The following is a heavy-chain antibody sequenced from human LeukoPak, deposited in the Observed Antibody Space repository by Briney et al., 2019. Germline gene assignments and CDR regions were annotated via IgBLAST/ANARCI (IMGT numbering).Heavy chain of an antibody. CDR1: GFAFSNYA. Sequence: GGSLRLSCAASGFAFSNYAMHWVRQAPGKGLEWVTVISFDGSSEYYADSVKGRFTISRDNSGNTLFLQMNNLRPEDTAVYYCARSSPRSVITVFGVVPPGYFDYWGQGTLVSVSS. D-gene: IGHD3-3*01. J-gene: IGHJ4*02. V-gene: IGHV3-30-3*01. CDR3: ARSSPRSVITVFGVVPPGYFDY. CDR2: ISFDGSSE.